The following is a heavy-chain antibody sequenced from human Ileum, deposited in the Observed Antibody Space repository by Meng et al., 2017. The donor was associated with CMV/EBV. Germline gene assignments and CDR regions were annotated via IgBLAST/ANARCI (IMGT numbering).Heavy chain of an antibody. D-gene: IGHD3-10*01. J-gene: IGHJ1*01. CDR3: ARGSWIGELEYFQH. Sequence: KASGYTFIGYYLHWVRQAPGQGLEWMGWINPKGGGTKYAQKFQGGVTMTRDTSISTAYMELSGLRSDDTAIYYCARGSWIGELEYFQHWGQGTLVTVSS. V-gene: IGHV1-2*02. CDR1: GYTFIGYY. CDR2: INPKGGGT.